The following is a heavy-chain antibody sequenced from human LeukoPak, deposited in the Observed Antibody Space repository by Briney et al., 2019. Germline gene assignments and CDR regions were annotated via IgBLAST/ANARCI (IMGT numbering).Heavy chain of an antibody. V-gene: IGHV3-7*03. Sequence: GGSLRLSCAASAFSFSGYWMTWVRQAPGKGLEWVANIKEDGSEKYHADFVKGRLTISRDNAKNSLDLQMHSLRAEHTAVYSCARRGSTDYWGQGTLVTVSS. CDR3: ARRGSTDY. CDR1: AFSFSGYW. J-gene: IGHJ4*02. CDR2: IKEDGSEK. D-gene: IGHD2/OR15-2a*01.